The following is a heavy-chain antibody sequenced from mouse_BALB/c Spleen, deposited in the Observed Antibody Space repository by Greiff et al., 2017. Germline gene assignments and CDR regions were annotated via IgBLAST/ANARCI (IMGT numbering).Heavy chain of an antibody. V-gene: IGHV5-4*02. CDR1: GFTFSDYY. J-gene: IGHJ4*01. D-gene: IGHD1-1*01. Sequence: EVKLMESGGGLVKPGGSLKLSCAASGFTFSDYYMYWVRQTPEKRLEWVATISDGGSYTYYPDSVKGRFTISRDNAKNNLYLQMSSLKSEDTAMYYCAREYYGTYAMDYWGQGTSVTVSS. CDR3: AREYYGTYAMDY. CDR2: ISDGGSYT.